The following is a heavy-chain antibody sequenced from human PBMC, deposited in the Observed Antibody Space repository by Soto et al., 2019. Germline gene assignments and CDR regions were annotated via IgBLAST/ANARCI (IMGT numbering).Heavy chain of an antibody. CDR3: ARARVRIAARSWFDP. V-gene: IGHV4-34*01. CDR1: GGSFSGYY. CDR2: INHSGST. D-gene: IGHD6-6*01. Sequence: SETLSLTCAVYGGSFSGYYWSWIRQPPGKGLEWIGEINHSGSTNYNPSLKSRVTISVDTSKNQFSLKLSSVTAADTAVYYCARARVRIAARSWFDPWGQGTLVTVSS. J-gene: IGHJ5*02.